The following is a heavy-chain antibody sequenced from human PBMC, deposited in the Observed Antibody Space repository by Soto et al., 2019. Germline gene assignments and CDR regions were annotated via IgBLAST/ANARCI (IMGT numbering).Heavy chain of an antibody. CDR1: GFTFSSCG. J-gene: IGHJ4*02. V-gene: IGHV3-33*01. CDR2: IWYDGSNK. Sequence: QPGGSLRLSCAASGFTFSSCGMHWVRQAPGKGLEWVAVIWYDGSNKYYADSVKGRFTISRDNSKNTLYLQMNSLRAEDTAVYYCAREGSSSWDLDYWGQGTLVTVSS. CDR3: AREGSSSWDLDY. D-gene: IGHD6-13*01.